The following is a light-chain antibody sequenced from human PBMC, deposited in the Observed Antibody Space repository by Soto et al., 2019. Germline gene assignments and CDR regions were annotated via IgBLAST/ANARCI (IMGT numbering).Light chain of an antibody. V-gene: IGKV1-39*01. CDR2: LAS. Sequence: DIQMTQSPSSLSASVGDRVTITCRASQSISTFLNWYQQRPGEAPKLLIYLASNLHSGVPSRFSGSCSGTDFTLTISSLQPEDFATYYWQQTSSVPRTFGQGTKLEIK. J-gene: IGKJ2*01. CDR3: QQTSSVPRT. CDR1: QSISTF.